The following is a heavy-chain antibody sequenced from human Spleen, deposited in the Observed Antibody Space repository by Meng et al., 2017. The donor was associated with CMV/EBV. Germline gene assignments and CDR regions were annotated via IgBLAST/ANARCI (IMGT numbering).Heavy chain of an antibody. CDR1: GFTVSSNY. CDR3: ATLEPRDY. Sequence: GGSLRLSCAVSGFTVSSNYMSWVRQAPGKGLEWVSIIYGATGTYYADSVKGRFTISRDNSKNTLYLQMNSLRVEDTAVYYCATLEPRDYWGQGTLVTVSS. D-gene: IGHD1-14*01. V-gene: IGHV3-53*01. J-gene: IGHJ4*02. CDR2: IYGATGT.